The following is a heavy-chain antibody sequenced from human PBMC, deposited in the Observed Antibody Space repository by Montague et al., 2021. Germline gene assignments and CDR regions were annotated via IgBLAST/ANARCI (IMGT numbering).Heavy chain of an antibody. CDR2: INHSGST. CDR3: ARGVRQLGVRYYYYYIDV. D-gene: IGHD6-6*01. J-gene: IGHJ6*03. Sequence: SETLSLTCAVYGGSFSGYYWSWIRQPPGKGLERIGEINHSGSTNYNPSLKSRVTISMDTSKSQFSLKLSSVTAADTAVYYCARGVRQLGVRYYYYYIDVWDKGTTVTVSS. V-gene: IGHV4-34*01. CDR1: GGSFSGYY.